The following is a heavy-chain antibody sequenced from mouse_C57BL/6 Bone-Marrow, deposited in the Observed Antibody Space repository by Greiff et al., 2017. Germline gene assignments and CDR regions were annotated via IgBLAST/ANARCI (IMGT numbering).Heavy chain of an antibody. Sequence: QVQLQQSGAELVRPGTSVKVSCKASGYAFTNYLIEWVKQRPGQGLEWIGVINPGSGGTNYNEKFKGKATLTADKSSSTAYMQLSSLTSEDSAVYFCAGEFAYWGQGTLVTVSA. CDR1: GYAFTNYL. CDR2: INPGSGGT. CDR3: AGEFAY. V-gene: IGHV1-54*01. J-gene: IGHJ3*01.